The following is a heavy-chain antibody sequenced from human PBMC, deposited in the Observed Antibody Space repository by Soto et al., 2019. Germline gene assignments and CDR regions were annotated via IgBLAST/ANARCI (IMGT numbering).Heavy chain of an antibody. D-gene: IGHD1-26*01. V-gene: IGHV1-69*01. J-gene: IGHJ6*02. CDR3: ARAQWELLRNCYGMDV. CDR1: GGTFSSYA. Sequence: QVQLVQSGAEVKKPGSSVKVSCKASGGTFSSYAISWVRQAPGQGLEWMGGIIPIFGTANYAQKFQGRVTITADESTSTAYMELRRLRSEDTAVYYCARAQWELLRNCYGMDVWGQGTTVTVSS. CDR2: IIPIFGTA.